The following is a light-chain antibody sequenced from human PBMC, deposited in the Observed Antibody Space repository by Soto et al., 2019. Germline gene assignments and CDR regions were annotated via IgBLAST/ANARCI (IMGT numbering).Light chain of an antibody. CDR1: QSVSSY. J-gene: IGKJ2*01. Sequence: EIVLTQSPATLSLSPGERATLSCRASQSVSSYLAWYQQKPGQAPRLLIYDTSNRAAGLPARFSGSGSGTDFPLTIRGLEPEDFAVYYCQQRRNWPRTFGQGTKLEIK. V-gene: IGKV3-11*01. CDR2: DTS. CDR3: QQRRNWPRT.